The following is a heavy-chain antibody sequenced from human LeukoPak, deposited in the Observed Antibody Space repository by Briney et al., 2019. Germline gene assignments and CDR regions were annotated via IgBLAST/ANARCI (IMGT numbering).Heavy chain of an antibody. Sequence: SETLSLTCTVSGGSLSSYYWSWIRQPAGKGLEWIGRIYTSGSTNYNPSLKSRVTMSVDTSKNQFSLKLGSVTAADTAVYYCARDNYYDSSGPTGFDIWGQGTMVTVSS. CDR1: GGSLSSYY. CDR3: ARDNYYDSSGPTGFDI. V-gene: IGHV4-4*07. CDR2: IYTSGST. J-gene: IGHJ3*02. D-gene: IGHD3-22*01.